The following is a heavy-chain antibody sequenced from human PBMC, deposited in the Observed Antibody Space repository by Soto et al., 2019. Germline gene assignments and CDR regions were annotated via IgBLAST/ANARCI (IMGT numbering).Heavy chain of an antibody. Sequence: SETLSITCSVSGGSMRSYYWNWLRQPAGKGLEWIGRIYSRGDTNYNPSVKSRVTMSVDTSKNEFSLRLNSVTAADTAVYYCAGIGEDVYYGMDVWGQGTTVTVSS. CDR1: GGSMRSYY. V-gene: IGHV4-4*07. CDR2: IYSRGDT. CDR3: AGIGEDVYYGMDV. D-gene: IGHD2-21*01. J-gene: IGHJ6*02.